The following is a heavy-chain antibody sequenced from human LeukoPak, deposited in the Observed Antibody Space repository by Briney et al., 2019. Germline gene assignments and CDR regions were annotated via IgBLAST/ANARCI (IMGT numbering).Heavy chain of an antibody. CDR2: IYYSGTT. CDR1: GGSISSYY. D-gene: IGHD6-13*01. CDR3: ARGVYIAAAQYGY. Sequence: SETLSLTCTVSGGSISSYYWSRIRQPLGKGLEWIGYIYYSGTTNYNPSLKSRVTISVDTSKNQFSLKLSSVTAADTAVYYCARGVYIAAAQYGYWGQGTLVTVSS. J-gene: IGHJ4*02. V-gene: IGHV4-59*01.